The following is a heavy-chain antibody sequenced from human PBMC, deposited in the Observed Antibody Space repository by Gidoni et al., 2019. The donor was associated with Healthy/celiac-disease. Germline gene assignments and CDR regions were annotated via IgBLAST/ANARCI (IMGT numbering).Heavy chain of an antibody. J-gene: IGHJ4*02. V-gene: IGHV3-21*01. CDR1: GFTFSSYS. D-gene: IGHD3-3*01. CDR2: ISSSSSYI. CDR3: ASRFLEWLSRDY. Sequence: EVQLVESGGGLVKPGGSLRLSCAASGFTFSSYSMNWVRQAPGKGLEWVSSISSSSSYIYYADSVKGRFTISRDNAKNSLYLQMNSLRAEDTAVYYCASRFLEWLSRDYWGQGTLVTVSS.